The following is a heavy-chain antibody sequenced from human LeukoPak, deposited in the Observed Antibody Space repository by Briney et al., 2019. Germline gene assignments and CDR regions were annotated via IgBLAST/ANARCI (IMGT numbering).Heavy chain of an antibody. Sequence: SETLSLTCTVSGGSISSYYWSWIRQPPGKGLEWIGYIYYSGSTNYNPSLKSRVTISVDRSKNQFSLKLSSVTAADTAVYYCARETDIVVVPAAISWGQGTLVTVSS. CDR3: ARETDIVVVPAAIS. CDR2: IYYSGST. J-gene: IGHJ4*02. CDR1: GGSISSYY. V-gene: IGHV4-59*12. D-gene: IGHD2-2*01.